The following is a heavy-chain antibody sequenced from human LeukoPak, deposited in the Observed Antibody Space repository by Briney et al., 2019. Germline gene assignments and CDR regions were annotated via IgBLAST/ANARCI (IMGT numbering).Heavy chain of an antibody. D-gene: IGHD3-3*01. CDR2: INPNSGGT. CDR3: ARGGYDFVYYYYGMDV. Sequence: ASVKVSCKASGYTFTGYYMHCVRQAPGQGREWMGRINPNSGGTNYAQKFQGRVTMTRDTSISTAYMELRRMRSDDTAVYYCARGGYDFVYYYYGMDVWGQGTTVTVSS. V-gene: IGHV1-2*06. CDR1: GYTFTGYY. J-gene: IGHJ6*02.